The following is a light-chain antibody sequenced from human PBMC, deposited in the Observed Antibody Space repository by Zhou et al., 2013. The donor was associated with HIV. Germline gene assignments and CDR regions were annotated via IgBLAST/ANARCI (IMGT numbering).Light chain of an antibody. CDR1: QNITTY. CDR3: QQYGNLPPT. Sequence: DIQMTQSPSSLSASVGDRVTITCRASQNITTYLSWYQHKPGRAPKALIFDASSLESGVPSKFSGSGSGTDFTLTISSLQPEDIATYYCQQYGNLPPTFGQGTKVEIK. J-gene: IGKJ1*01. CDR2: DAS. V-gene: IGKV1-33*01.